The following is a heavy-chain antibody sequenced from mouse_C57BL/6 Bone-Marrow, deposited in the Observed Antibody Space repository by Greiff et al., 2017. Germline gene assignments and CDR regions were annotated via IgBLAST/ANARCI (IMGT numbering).Heavy chain of an antibody. Sequence: EVQLQQSGAELVRPGASVKLSCTASGFNIKDDYMHWVKQRPEQGLEWIGWIDPENGDTEYASKFQGKATITADTSSNTAYLQLSSLTSEDTAVYYCTPYYSRDYWGQGTTLTVSS. CDR1: GFNIKDDY. CDR2: IDPENGDT. CDR3: TPYYSRDY. D-gene: IGHD2-12*01. J-gene: IGHJ2*01. V-gene: IGHV14-4*01.